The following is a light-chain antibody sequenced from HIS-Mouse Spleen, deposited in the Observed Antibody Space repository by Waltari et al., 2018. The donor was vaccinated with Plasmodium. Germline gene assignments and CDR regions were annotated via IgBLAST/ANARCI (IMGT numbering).Light chain of an antibody. CDR3: CSYAGSYTWV. V-gene: IGLV2-11*01. J-gene: IGLJ2*01. Sequence: QSALTPPRSVSGSPGPSVTISCTGTRSDVGGSHHVSWYQQHPGKAPKLMIYDVSKRPSGVPDRFSGSKSGNTASLTISGLQAEDEADYYCCSYAGSYTWVFGGGTKLTVL. CDR2: DVS. CDR1: RSDVGGSHH.